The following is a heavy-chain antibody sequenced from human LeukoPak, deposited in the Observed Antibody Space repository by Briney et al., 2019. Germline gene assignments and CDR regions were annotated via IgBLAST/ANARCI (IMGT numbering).Heavy chain of an antibody. CDR3: ARVSLYYGSGTYYPPDY. V-gene: IGHV3-21*01. CDR2: ISTSSSSI. Sequence: GGSLRLSCAASGIILSSYWMSWVRQAPGKGLEWVSSISTSSSSIYYADSVKGRFTISRDNAKNSLYLQMNSLRAEDTAVYYCARVSLYYGSGTYYPPDYWGQGTLVTVSS. D-gene: IGHD3-10*01. CDR1: GIILSSYW. J-gene: IGHJ4*02.